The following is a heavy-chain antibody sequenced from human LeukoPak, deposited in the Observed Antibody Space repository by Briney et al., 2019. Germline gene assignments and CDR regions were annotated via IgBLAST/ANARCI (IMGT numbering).Heavy chain of an antibody. CDR3: ARSPPRVKQKIKQQLATDAFDI. CDR2: INPSGGST. V-gene: IGHV1-46*01. D-gene: IGHD6-13*01. CDR1: GYTFTSYY. J-gene: IGHJ3*02. Sequence: EASVKVSCKASGYTFTSYYMHWVRQAPGQGLEWMGIINPSGGSTSYAQRFQGRVTMTRDTSISTAYMELSRLRSDDTAVYYCARSPPRVKQKIKQQLATDAFDIWGQGTMVTVSS.